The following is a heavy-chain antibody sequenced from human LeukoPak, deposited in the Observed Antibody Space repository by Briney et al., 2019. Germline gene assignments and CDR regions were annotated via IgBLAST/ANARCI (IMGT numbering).Heavy chain of an antibody. CDR2: FDPEDGET. Sequence: ASVNVSCKVSGYTLTELSMHWVRQAPGKGLEWMGGFDPEDGETIYARKFQGRVTMTEDTSTDTAYMELSSLRSEDTAVYYCATDVDTAMAAFDYWGQGTLVTVSS. CDR1: GYTLTELS. CDR3: ATDVDTAMAAFDY. V-gene: IGHV1-24*01. D-gene: IGHD5-18*01. J-gene: IGHJ4*02.